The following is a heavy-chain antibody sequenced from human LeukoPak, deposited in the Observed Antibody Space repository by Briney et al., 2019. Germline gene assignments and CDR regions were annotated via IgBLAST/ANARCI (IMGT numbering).Heavy chain of an antibody. CDR2: ISCSWDST. CDR1: GFTFSSYA. Sequence: GGSLRLPCAVSGFTFSSYAVNWVPGAPGKGRECVSSISCSWDSTYYADSVKGRFTISRDNSKNTLYLQINSLRPEDTAIYYCAKPGYAGYSTSWYPIDYWGQGTLVTVSS. J-gene: IGHJ4*02. D-gene: IGHD6-13*01. V-gene: IGHV3-23*01. CDR3: AKPGYAGYSTSWYPIDY.